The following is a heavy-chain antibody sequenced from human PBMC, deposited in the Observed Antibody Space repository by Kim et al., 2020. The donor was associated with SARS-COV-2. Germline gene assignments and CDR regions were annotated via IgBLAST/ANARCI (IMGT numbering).Heavy chain of an antibody. CDR3: AKPLNWNGGAVEV. D-gene: IGHD1-20*01. CDR2: VTASGDAK. J-gene: IGHJ3*01. V-gene: IGHV3-23*01. Sequence: GGSLRLSCGASGFTFSTYAMRWVRQAPGKGPEWVSAVTASGDAKYYADSAKGRFTISRDNSRNTLHLQMNSLRVEDTAMYYCAKPLNWNGGAVEVWGHGT. CDR1: GFTFSTYA.